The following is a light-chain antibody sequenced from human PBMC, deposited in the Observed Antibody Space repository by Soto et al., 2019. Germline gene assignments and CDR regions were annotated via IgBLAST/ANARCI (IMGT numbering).Light chain of an antibody. CDR1: QSVRSSS. V-gene: IGKV3-20*01. Sequence: EIVLTQSPGTLSLSPGERATLSCRASQSVRSSSLAWYQQKPGQAPRLLIYGASSRATGIPDRFSGSGSGTDFTLTISRLEPEDFAVYYCQKYGSSPPYTFGQGTKLEI. CDR2: GAS. J-gene: IGKJ2*01. CDR3: QKYGSSPPYT.